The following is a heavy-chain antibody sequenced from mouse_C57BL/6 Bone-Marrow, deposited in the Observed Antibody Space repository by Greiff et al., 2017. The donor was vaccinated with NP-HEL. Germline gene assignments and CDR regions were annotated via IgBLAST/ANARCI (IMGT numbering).Heavy chain of an antibody. CDR1: GYTFTEYT. D-gene: IGHD1-1*01. CDR2: VYPGSGSI. Sequence: QVQLQQSGAELVKPGASVKLSCKASGYTFTEYTIHWVKQRPGQGLEWIGWVYPGSGSIKYNEKFKDKATLTADKSSSTVYMELSRLTSEDSAVYFCARHALYYYGSSYDWYFDVWGTGTTVTVSS. J-gene: IGHJ1*03. CDR3: ARHALYYYGSSYDWYFDV. V-gene: IGHV1-62-2*01.